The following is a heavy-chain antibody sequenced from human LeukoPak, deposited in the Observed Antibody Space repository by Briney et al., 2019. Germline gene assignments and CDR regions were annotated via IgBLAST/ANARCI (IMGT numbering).Heavy chain of an antibody. J-gene: IGHJ6*03. CDR1: GGSFSGYY. D-gene: IGHD1-7*01. V-gene: IGHV4-34*01. Sequence: SETLPLTCAVYGGSFSGYYWSWIRQPPGKGLEWIGEINHSGSTNYNPSLKSRVTMSVDTSKNQFSLKLSSVTAADTAVYYCARDSRDWNSLYYYYYYMDVWGKGTTVTVSS. CDR3: ARDSRDWNSLYYYYYYMDV. CDR2: INHSGST.